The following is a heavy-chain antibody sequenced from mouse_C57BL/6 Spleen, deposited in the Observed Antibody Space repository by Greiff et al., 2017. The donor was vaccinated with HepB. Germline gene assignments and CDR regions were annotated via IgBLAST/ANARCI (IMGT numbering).Heavy chain of an antibody. V-gene: IGHV1-64*01. CDR3: ARGWLLRGDY. CDR2: IHPNSGST. D-gene: IGHD2-3*01. J-gene: IGHJ2*01. Sequence: QVQLKESGAELVKPGASVKISCKASGYAFSSYWMNWVKQRPGQGLEWIGMIHPNSGSTNYNEKFKSKATLTVDKSSSTAYMQLSSLTSEDSAVYYCARGWLLRGDYWGQGTTLTVSS. CDR1: GYAFSSYW.